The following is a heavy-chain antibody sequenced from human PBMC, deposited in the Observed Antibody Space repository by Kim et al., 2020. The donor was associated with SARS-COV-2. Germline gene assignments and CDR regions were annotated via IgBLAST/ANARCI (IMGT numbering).Heavy chain of an antibody. V-gene: IGHV3-20*01. CDR3: ARSQGGRYYYGMDV. Sequence: GGSLRLSCAASGFTFDDYGMSWVRQAPGKGLEWVSGINWNGGSTGYAESVKGRFTISRDNAKNSLYLQMNSLRAEDTALYHCARSQGGRYYYGMDVWGQGTTVTVSS. CDR2: INWNGGST. D-gene: IGHD2-15*01. CDR1: GFTFDDYG. J-gene: IGHJ6*02.